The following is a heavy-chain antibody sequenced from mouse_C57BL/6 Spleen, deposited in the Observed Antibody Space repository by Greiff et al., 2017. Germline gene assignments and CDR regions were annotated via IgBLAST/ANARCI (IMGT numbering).Heavy chain of an antibody. D-gene: IGHD2-3*01. CDR3: ARMKGGYEAMDY. CDR1: GYTFTSYW. CDR2: IDPSDSFT. Sequence: QVQLQQPGAELVKPGASVKLSCKASGYTFTSYWMQWVKQRPGQGLEWIGEIDPSDSFTNYNQKFKGKATLTVDPSSSTAYMQLSSLTSEDSAVYYWARMKGGYEAMDYWGQGTSVTVSS. V-gene: IGHV1-50*01. J-gene: IGHJ4*01.